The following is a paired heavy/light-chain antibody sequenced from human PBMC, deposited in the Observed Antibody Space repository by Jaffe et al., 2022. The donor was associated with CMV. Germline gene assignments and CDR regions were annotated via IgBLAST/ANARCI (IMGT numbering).Heavy chain of an antibody. J-gene: IGHJ6*03. CDR1: GGSIRSYY. CDR2: IYYSGST. D-gene: IGHD3-3*01. V-gene: IGHV4-59*01. CDR3: ARNKDFWTDQYYMDV. Sequence: QVQLQESGPGLVKPSETLSLTCTVSGGSIRSYYWNWIRQTPEKGLEWIGYIYYSGSTKYNPSLKSRVTISVDTSKNQISLKVNSVTTADTAIYYCARNKDFWTDQYYMDVWGRGTTVSVSS.
Light chain of an antibody. CDR2: WAS. V-gene: IGKV4-1*01. CDR1: QSVLFTSNSKNY. J-gene: IGKJ1*01. Sequence: EIVMTQSPDSLAVSLGETATINCKSSQSVLFTSNSKNYLAWYQQRPGQPPKLLIYWASTRESGVPDRFSGSGSGTDFTLTIGRLQAEDVALYFCQQYHTPPWTFGQGTKVEIK. CDR3: QQYHTPPWT.